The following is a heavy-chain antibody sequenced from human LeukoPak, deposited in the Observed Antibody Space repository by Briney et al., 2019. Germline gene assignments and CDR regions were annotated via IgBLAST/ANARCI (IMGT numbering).Heavy chain of an antibody. J-gene: IGHJ5*02. D-gene: IGHD1-1*01. CDR3: ARRKGYVGWFDP. CDR2: INHSGST. Sequence: PSQTLSLTCTVSGGSISSGSYCWSWIRQPPGKGLEWIGEINHSGSTNYNPSLKSRVTISVDTSKNQFSLKLSSVTAADTAVYYCARRKGYVGWFDPWGQGTLVTVSS. CDR1: GGSISSGSYC. V-gene: IGHV4-39*07.